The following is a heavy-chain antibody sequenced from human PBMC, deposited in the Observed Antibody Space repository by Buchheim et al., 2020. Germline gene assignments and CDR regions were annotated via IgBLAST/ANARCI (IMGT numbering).Heavy chain of an antibody. CDR1: GGSISSSSYY. D-gene: IGHD3-22*01. CDR3: ARDSSHYYDSGGYPKPVYYYYGMDV. J-gene: IGHJ6*02. Sequence: QLQLQESGPGLVKPSETLSLTCTVSGGSISSSSYYWGWIRQPPGKGLEWIGSIYYSGSTYYNPSLKSRVTISVDTSKNQFSLKLSSVTAADTAVYYCARDSSHYYDSGGYPKPVYYYYGMDVWGQGTT. CDR2: IYYSGST. V-gene: IGHV4-39*07.